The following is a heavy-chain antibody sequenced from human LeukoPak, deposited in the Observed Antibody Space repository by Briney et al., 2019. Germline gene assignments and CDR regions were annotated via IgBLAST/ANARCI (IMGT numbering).Heavy chain of an antibody. V-gene: IGHV4-34*01. J-gene: IGHJ4*02. CDR3: ARVGRWDYDIDY. CDR1: GDSFSGYY. D-gene: IGHD3-22*01. Sequence: SETLSLTCVVSGDSFSGYYWSWLRQPPGKGLEWIGEINNGGSTNYNPSLKSRVTISGDKSNNQFALKLSQGCAADRAVVYGARVGRWDYDIDYWERGTLVTVSS. CDR2: INNGGST.